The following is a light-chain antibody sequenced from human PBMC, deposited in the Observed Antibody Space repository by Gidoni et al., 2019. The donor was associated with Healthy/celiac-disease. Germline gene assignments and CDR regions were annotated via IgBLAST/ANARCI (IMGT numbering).Light chain of an antibody. V-gene: IGKV3-11*01. J-gene: IGKJ3*01. CDR1: QSVSSY. Sequence: ELVLTQSPATLSLSPGERATLSCSASQSVSSYLAWYQQKPGQAPRLLIYDASNSATGIPARFSGSGSGTDFTLTISSLEPEDFAVYYCQQRSNWPRTFGPGTKVDIK. CDR3: QQRSNWPRT. CDR2: DAS.